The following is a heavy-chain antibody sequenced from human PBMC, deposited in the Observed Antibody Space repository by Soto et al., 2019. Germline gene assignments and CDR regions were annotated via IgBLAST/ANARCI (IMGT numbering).Heavy chain of an antibody. D-gene: IGHD2-2*01. CDR2: ISWNSGSI. CDR1: GFTFDDYA. CDR3: AKDIVVVPAAMGDYGMDV. Sequence: GGSLRLSCAASGFTFDDYAMHWVRQAPGKGLEWVSGISWNSGSIGYADSVKGRFTISRDNAKNSLYLQMNSLRAEDTALYYCAKDIVVVPAAMGDYGMDVWGQGTTVTVSS. V-gene: IGHV3-9*01. J-gene: IGHJ6*02.